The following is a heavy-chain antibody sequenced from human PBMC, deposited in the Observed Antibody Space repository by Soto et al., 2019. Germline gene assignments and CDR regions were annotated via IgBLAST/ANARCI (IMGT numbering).Heavy chain of an antibody. V-gene: IGHV4-4*07. D-gene: IGHD3-16*01. CDR2: IQHTGNT. J-gene: IGHJ5*02. CDR3: AKDVSSRRWFDP. CDR1: GASIRSYH. Sequence: PSETLSLTCAVSGASIRSYHWSFLRQPAGKGLEWIGRIQHTGNTNYNPSLKSRVTMSADTSKNQISLKMTSVTAVDTAVYFCAKDVSSRRWFDPWGQGVRVTVSS.